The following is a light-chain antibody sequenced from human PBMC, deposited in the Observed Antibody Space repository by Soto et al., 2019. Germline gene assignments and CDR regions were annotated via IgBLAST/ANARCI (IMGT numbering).Light chain of an antibody. V-gene: IGLV2-14*01. CDR2: KVN. CDR1: SSDVGICDL. Sequence: QSVLTQPASVSESPGQSITISCVGTSSDVGICDLVSWYQQHPVKAPKVIISKVNNRPSGVASRFSGSKSGNTASLTLSVLQAEDEAYYYCSSYTSTTAWVFGGGTKLTVL. CDR3: SSYTSTTAWV. J-gene: IGLJ3*02.